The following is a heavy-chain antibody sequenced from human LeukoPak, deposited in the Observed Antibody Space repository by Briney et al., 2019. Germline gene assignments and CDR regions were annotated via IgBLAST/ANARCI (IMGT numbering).Heavy chain of an antibody. Sequence: GASVKVSCKASGGTFSSQAISWVRQAPGQGLEWMGGIIPIFGTANYAQKFQGKVTITADKSTSTVSMALSSLRSEDTAVYYCARGPDSSTYYYFYWGQGTLVTVSS. CDR1: GGTFSSQA. CDR3: ARGPDSSTYYYFY. D-gene: IGHD3-22*01. J-gene: IGHJ4*02. CDR2: IIPIFGTA. V-gene: IGHV1-69*06.